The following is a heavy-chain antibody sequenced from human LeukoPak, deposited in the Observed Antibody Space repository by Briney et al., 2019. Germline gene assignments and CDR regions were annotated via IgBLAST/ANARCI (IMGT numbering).Heavy chain of an antibody. CDR3: TSHKWELAAFDI. CDR1: GGSFSGYY. V-gene: IGHV4-34*01. Sequence: SETLSLTCAVYGGSFSGYYWSWIRQPPGKGLEWIGEINHSGSTNYNPSLKSRVTISVDTSKNQFSLKLTSVTAADTAVYSCTSHKWELAAFDIWGQGTMVTVSS. CDR2: INHSGST. J-gene: IGHJ3*02. D-gene: IGHD1-26*01.